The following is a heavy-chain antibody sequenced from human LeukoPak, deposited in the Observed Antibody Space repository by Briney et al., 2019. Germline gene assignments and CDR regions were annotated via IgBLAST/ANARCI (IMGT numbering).Heavy chain of an antibody. Sequence: GESLKISCKGSGYSFTNYWIGWVRQMPGKGLEWMGIIYPGDSDTRYSPSFQGQVTISADKSISTAYLQWSSLKASDTAMHYCARHSFLGGYDLVYWGQGTQVTVSS. CDR1: GYSFTNYW. CDR2: IYPGDSDT. J-gene: IGHJ4*02. V-gene: IGHV5-51*01. D-gene: IGHD5-12*01. CDR3: ARHSFLGGYDLVY.